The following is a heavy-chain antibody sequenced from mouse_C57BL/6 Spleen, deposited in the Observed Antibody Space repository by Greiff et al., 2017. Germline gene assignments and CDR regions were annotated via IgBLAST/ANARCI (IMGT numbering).Heavy chain of an antibody. CDR1: GFTFSDYG. CDR2: ISSGSSTI. J-gene: IGHJ4*01. V-gene: IGHV5-17*01. CDR3: AKHSNYDAMDY. D-gene: IGHD2-5*01. Sequence: EVKVVESGGGLVKPGGSLKLSCAASGFTFSDYGMHWVRQAPEKGLEWVAYISSGSSTIYYADTVKGRFTISRDNAKNTLFLQMTSLRSEDTAMYYCAKHSNYDAMDYWGQGTSVTVSS.